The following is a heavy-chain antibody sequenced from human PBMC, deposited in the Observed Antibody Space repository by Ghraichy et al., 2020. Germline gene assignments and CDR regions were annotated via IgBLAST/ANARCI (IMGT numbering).Heavy chain of an antibody. Sequence: LSLTCAVSGFTLSDYIINWVRQAPGKGLEWISYITSSGKFISYADSVKGRFTVSRDNAKKTLYLQMNSLRGEDTAVYYCARASAVVRFYYYAAMDVWGQGTTVTVSS. CDR2: ITSSGKFI. V-gene: IGHV3-48*01. D-gene: IGHD4-23*01. CDR3: ARASAVVRFYYYAAMDV. CDR1: GFTLSDYI. J-gene: IGHJ6*02.